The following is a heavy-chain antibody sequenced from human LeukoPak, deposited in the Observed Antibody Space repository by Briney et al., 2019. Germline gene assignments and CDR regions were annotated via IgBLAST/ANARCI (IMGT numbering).Heavy chain of an antibody. J-gene: IGHJ4*02. CDR3: AADGGYCSSTSCYQLRESSN. Sequence: ASVKVSCKASGGTFSSYAISWVRQAPGQGLEWMGGIIPIFGTANYAQKFQGRVTITADESTSTAYMELSSLRSEDTAVYYCAADGGYCSSTSCYQLRESSNWGQGTLVAVSS. CDR1: GGTFSSYA. V-gene: IGHV1-69*13. D-gene: IGHD2-2*01. CDR2: IIPIFGTA.